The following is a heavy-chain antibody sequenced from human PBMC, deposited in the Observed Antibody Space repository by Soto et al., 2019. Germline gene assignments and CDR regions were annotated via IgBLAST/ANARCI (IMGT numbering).Heavy chain of an antibody. CDR1: GCHLGSYD. D-gene: IGHD3-16*02. CDR2: ITSKSGQT. CDR3: ARDLLAGQELVIPWFEP. V-gene: IGHV3-21*06. Sequence: SQSHWTVAPGCHLGSYDMHLVSKAPRKGVDWISSITSKSGQTYYAESVKGRFTISRDNAKNSLYLEMNSLGAGDTAVYYCARDLLAGQELVIPWFEPWGRGTLVTGSS. J-gene: IGHJ5*02.